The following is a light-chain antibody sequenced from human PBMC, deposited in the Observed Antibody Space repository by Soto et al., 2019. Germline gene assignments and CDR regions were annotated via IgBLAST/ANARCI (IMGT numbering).Light chain of an antibody. CDR2: GAS. V-gene: IGKV3-15*01. Sequence: EIVMTQSPATLSVSPGETATLSCRASQYVSNKVAWYQQKPGQVPSLLILGASTRATGVPARFSGSGSGTEFTLSISSLQSEDFAVYYCKQYKEWPPFTFGQGTRLEIK. CDR3: KQYKEWPPFT. CDR1: QYVSNK. J-gene: IGKJ5*01.